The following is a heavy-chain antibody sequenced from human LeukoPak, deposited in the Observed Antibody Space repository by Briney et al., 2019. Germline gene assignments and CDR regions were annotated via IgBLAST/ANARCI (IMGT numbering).Heavy chain of an antibody. Sequence: GESLKISCKGSGYSFTSYWIGWVRQMPGEGLEWMGIIYPGDSDTRYSPSFQGQVTISADKSISTAYLQWSSLKASDTAMYYCARGESSWYALDAFDIWGQGTMVTVSS. CDR3: ARGESSWYALDAFDI. J-gene: IGHJ3*02. D-gene: IGHD6-13*01. V-gene: IGHV5-51*01. CDR2: IYPGDSDT. CDR1: GYSFTSYW.